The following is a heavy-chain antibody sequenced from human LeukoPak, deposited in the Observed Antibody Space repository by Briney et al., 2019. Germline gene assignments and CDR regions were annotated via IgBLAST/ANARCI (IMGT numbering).Heavy chain of an antibody. J-gene: IGHJ4*02. V-gene: IGHV4-34*01. D-gene: IGHD4-17*01. CDR2: INHSGST. Sequence: PSETLSLTFAVYGGSFSGYYWSWIRQPPGKGLEWIGEINHSGSTNYNPSLKSRVTISVDTSKNQFSLKLSSVTAADTAVYYCASYGDYYFDYWGQGTLVTVSS. CDR1: GGSFSGYY. CDR3: ASYGDYYFDY.